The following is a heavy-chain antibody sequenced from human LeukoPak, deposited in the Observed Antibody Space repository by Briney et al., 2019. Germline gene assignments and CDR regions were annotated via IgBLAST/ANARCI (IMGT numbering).Heavy chain of an antibody. V-gene: IGHV4-34*01. CDR2: INHSGST. D-gene: IGHD3-10*01. J-gene: IGHJ4*02. Sequence: SETLSLTCAVDGGSFSGYYWGWIRQPPGKGLEWVGEINHSGSTNYNPSLKSRVTISVDTSKNQFSMKLSSVTAADTAVYYCARGPLYGSGSYLGTDWGQGTLVTVSS. CDR3: ARGPLYGSGSYLGTD. CDR1: GGSFSGYY.